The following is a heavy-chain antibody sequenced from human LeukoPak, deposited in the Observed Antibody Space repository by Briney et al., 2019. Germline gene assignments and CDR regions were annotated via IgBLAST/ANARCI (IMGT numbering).Heavy chain of an antibody. CDR2: ISYDGSNK. CDR1: GFTFSSYA. Sequence: GRSLRLSCAASGFTFSSYAMHWVRQAPGKGLEWVAVISYDGSNKYYADSVKGRFTISRDNSKNTLYLQMNSLRAEDTAVYYCARDGSRSIAAAGDWYFDLWGRGTLVTVSS. J-gene: IGHJ2*01. D-gene: IGHD6-13*01. CDR3: ARDGSRSIAAAGDWYFDL. V-gene: IGHV3-30-3*01.